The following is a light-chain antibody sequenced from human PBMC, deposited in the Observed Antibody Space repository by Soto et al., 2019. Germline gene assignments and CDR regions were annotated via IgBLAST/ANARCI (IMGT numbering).Light chain of an antibody. CDR1: SGSIATNY. CDR3: QSYDSNNRGV. V-gene: IGLV6-57*02. CDR2: EDN. J-gene: IGLJ2*01. Sequence: FMLTQPHSVSESPGKTVTISCTGSSGSIATNYVQWYQQRPGSAPTSVIYEDNQRSSGVPDRFSGSIDSSSNSASLTISGLKTEDEADYYCQSYDSNNRGVFGGGTKLTVL.